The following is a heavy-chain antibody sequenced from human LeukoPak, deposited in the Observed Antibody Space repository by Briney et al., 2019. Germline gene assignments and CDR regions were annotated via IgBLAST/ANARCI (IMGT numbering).Heavy chain of an antibody. V-gene: IGHV1-69*05. D-gene: IGHD6-6*01. CDR2: IIPIFGTA. CDR3: ARDGGKGSSSSHFDY. CDR1: GGTFSSYA. Sequence: GSSVKVSCKASGGTFSSYAISWVRRAPGQGLEWMGGIIPIFGTANYAQKFQGRVTITTDESTSTAYMELSSLRSEDTAVYYCARDGGKGSSSSHFDYWGQGTLVTVSS. J-gene: IGHJ4*02.